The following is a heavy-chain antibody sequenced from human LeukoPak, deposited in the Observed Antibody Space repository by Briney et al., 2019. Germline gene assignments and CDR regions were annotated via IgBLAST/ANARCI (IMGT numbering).Heavy chain of an antibody. D-gene: IGHD2-2*01. CDR3: ARASGYCRSTSRGCFDY. Sequence: SETLSLTCTVSGGSISSYYWCWIRQPPGKGLEWSGYIYYSGSTNYNPSLKSRVTISVDTSKNQFSLKLSSVTAADTAVYYCARASGYCRSTSRGCFDYWGQGTLVTVSS. CDR1: GGSISSYY. J-gene: IGHJ4*02. CDR2: IYYSGST. V-gene: IGHV4-59*01.